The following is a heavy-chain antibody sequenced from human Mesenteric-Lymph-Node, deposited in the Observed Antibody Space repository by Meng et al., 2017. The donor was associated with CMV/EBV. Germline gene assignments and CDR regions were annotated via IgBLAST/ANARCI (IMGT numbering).Heavy chain of an antibody. V-gene: IGHV1-2*02. D-gene: IGHD2-15*01. CDR1: GYTFTGYY. CDR2: INPNNDAT. CDR3: ARGWPVDKPFYYYGMDV. J-gene: IGHJ6*02. Sequence: ASVKVSCKASGYTFTGYYLHWVRQAPGQGLEWMGWINPNNDATNYAQNFRGKITMTRVTSTSTAYMELTNLKSDDTALYFCARGWPVDKPFYYYGMDVWGQGTTVTVSS.